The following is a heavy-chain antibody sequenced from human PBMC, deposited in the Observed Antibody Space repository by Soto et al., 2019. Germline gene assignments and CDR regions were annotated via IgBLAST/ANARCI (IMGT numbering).Heavy chain of an antibody. CDR1: GFSFRGYN. CDR2: ISGSSSYI. D-gene: IGHD3-22*01. Sequence: PGGSLRLSCVASGFSFRGYNMKWVRQPPGKGLEWVSSISGSSSYIYYADSVKGRFTISRDNAKNSLYLQMNGLRAEDTAVYYCARVVYYDNSAFGLWGQGTMVTVSS. CDR3: ARVVYYDNSAFGL. J-gene: IGHJ3*01. V-gene: IGHV3-21*01.